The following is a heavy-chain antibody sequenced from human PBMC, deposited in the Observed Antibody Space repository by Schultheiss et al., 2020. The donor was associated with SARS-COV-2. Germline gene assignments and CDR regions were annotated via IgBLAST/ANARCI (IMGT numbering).Heavy chain of an antibody. CDR3: TTDPGSSWLYYYYYGMDV. Sequence: GGSLRLSCAASGFSVSSNYMSWVRQAPGKGLEWVGRIKSKTDGGTTDYAAPVKGRFTISRDDSKNTLYLQMNSLKTEDTAVYYCTTDPGSSWLYYYYYGMDVWGQGTTVTVSS. CDR2: IKSKTDGGTT. J-gene: IGHJ6*02. CDR1: GFSVSSNY. V-gene: IGHV3-15*01. D-gene: IGHD6-13*01.